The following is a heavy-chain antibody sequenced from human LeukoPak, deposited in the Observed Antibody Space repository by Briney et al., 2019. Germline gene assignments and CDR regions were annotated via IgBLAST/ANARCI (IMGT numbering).Heavy chain of an antibody. CDR2: ISAYNGNT. J-gene: IGHJ4*02. D-gene: IGHD5-24*01. CDR3: ARDRDGYNFYFDY. CDR1: GYTFTDYY. V-gene: IGHV1-18*04. Sequence: ASVKVSCKASGYTFTDYYMHWVRQAPGQGLEWMGWISAYNGNTNYAQKLQGRVTMTTDTSTSTAYMELRSLRSDDTAVYYCARDRDGYNFYFDYWGQGTLVTVSS.